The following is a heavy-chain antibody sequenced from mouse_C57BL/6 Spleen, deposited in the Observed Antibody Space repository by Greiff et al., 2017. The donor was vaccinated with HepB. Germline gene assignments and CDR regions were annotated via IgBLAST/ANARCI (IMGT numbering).Heavy chain of an antibody. Sequence: EVKLMESGGGLVKPGGSLKLSCAASGFTFSDYGMHWVRQAPEKGLEWVAYISSGSSTIYYADTVKGRFTISRDNAKNTLFLQMTSLRSEDTAMYYCARQTIYYGNYAMDYWGQGTSVTVSS. CDR3: ARQTIYYGNYAMDY. CDR2: ISSGSSTI. J-gene: IGHJ4*01. D-gene: IGHD2-1*01. CDR1: GFTFSDYG. V-gene: IGHV5-17*01.